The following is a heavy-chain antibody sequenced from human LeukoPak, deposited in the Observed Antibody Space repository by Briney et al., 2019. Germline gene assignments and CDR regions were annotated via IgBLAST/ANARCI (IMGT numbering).Heavy chain of an antibody. Sequence: GGSLRLSCAASGFTFSDYYMSWIRQAPGKGLEWVSYISSSGSTIYYADSVKGRFTISRDNAKNSLYLQMNSPRAKDTAVYYCAREMGNSSSWYCYFDYWGQGTLVTVSS. J-gene: IGHJ4*02. V-gene: IGHV3-11*01. D-gene: IGHD6-13*01. CDR3: AREMGNSSSWYCYFDY. CDR1: GFTFSDYY. CDR2: ISSSGSTI.